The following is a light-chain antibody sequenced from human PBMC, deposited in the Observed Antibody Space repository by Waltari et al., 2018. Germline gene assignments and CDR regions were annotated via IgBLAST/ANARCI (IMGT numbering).Light chain of an antibody. J-gene: IGKJ2*01. CDR1: QDVWPD. CDR2: AIS. V-gene: IGKV1-6*02. CDR3: LEDHGYPYT. Sequence: AVQMTQSPSSLSASVGDRVTITCRASQDVWPDLGWYQQKTGKVPKLLIYAISTLHTGVPLRFSGSGSGTVFTLTISSLQPEDFGTYYCLEDHGYPYTFGQGTKVEIK.